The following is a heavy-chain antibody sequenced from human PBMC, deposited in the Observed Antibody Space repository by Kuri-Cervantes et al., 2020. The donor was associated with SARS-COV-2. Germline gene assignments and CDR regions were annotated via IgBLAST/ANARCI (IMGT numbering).Heavy chain of an antibody. D-gene: IGHD3-16*01. CDR1: GFTFSSYD. Sequence: GESLKISCAASGFTFSSYDMHWVRQAPGKGLEWVAFIRYDGSNKYYADSVKGRFTISRDNSKNTLYLQMNSLRAEDTAVYYCAKAGENYYYYYMDVWGKGTTVTVSS. V-gene: IGHV3-30*02. CDR2: IRYDGSNK. CDR3: AKAGENYYYYYMDV. J-gene: IGHJ6*03.